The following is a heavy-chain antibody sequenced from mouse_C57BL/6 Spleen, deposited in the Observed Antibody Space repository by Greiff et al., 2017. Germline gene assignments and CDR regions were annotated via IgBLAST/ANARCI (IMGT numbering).Heavy chain of an antibody. CDR1: GFTFTDYY. CDR3: ARSYYSGSSYGAMDY. V-gene: IGHV7-3*01. CDR2: IRNKANGYTT. J-gene: IGHJ4*01. D-gene: IGHD1-1*01. Sequence: DVMLVESGGGLVQPGGSLSLSCAASGFTFTDYYMSWVRQPPGKALEWLGFIRNKANGYTTEYSASVKGRFTISRDNSQSILYLQMNALRAEDSATYYCARSYYSGSSYGAMDYWGQGTSVTVSS.